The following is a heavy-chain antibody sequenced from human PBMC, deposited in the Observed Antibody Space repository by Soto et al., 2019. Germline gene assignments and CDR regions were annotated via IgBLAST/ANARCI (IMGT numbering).Heavy chain of an antibody. CDR3: ARDLEGISGLYWEPYYYFGMDV. D-gene: IGHD6-19*01. V-gene: IGHV3-11*01. CDR2: ISSSGNTI. Sequence: GGSLRLSCAASGFTFSDYYMSWIRQAPGKGLEWVSYISSSGNTIYYADSVKGRFTISRDNAKNSLYLQMNSLRAEDTAVYYCARDLEGISGLYWEPYYYFGMDVWGEGTTVTVSS. CDR1: GFTFSDYY. J-gene: IGHJ6*04.